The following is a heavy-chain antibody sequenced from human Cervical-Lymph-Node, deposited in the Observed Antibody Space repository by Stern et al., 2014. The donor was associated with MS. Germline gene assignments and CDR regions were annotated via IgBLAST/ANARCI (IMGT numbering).Heavy chain of an antibody. CDR1: GYTFTSYW. CDR2: SFPGGSDI. V-gene: IGHV5-51*01. Sequence: EVQLVESGPEVKRPGESLKISCQASGYTFTSYWIGWVRQMPGKGLEVIAISFPGGSDIRYSPSFQGQVPISADKSSSTAYLQWNNLKASDTAIYYCARQRYFDYWGQGTLVTVSS. J-gene: IGHJ4*02. CDR3: ARQRYFDY.